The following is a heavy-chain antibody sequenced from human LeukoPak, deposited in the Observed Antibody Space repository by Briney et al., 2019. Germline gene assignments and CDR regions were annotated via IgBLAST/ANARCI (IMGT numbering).Heavy chain of an antibody. CDR2: ISSSSSTI. J-gene: IGHJ4*02. D-gene: IGHD3-22*01. CDR1: GFTFSSYS. Sequence: GGSLRLSCVASGFTFSSYSMNWVRQAPGKGLEWVSYISSSSSTIYYADSVKGRFTISRDNAKNSLYLQMNSLRDEDTAVYYCARDRHYYDSSGYYEATFDYWGQGTLVTVSS. CDR3: ARDRHYYDSSGYYEATFDY. V-gene: IGHV3-48*02.